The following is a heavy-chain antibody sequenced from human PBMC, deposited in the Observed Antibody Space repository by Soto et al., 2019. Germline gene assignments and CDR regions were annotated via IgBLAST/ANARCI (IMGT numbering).Heavy chain of an antibody. CDR1: GYSFTSYW. J-gene: IGHJ6*02. D-gene: IGHD2-2*01. CDR2: MYPGDSDT. V-gene: IGHV5-51*01. Sequence: GEALKISCKGSGYSFTSYWIAWVRQMPGKGLEWMGIMYPGDSDTRYSPSFQGQVTISADKSISTAYLQWSSLKASDTAMYFCARQTCSSTRCYYGMDVWRQGTTVTVSS. CDR3: ARQTCSSTRCYYGMDV.